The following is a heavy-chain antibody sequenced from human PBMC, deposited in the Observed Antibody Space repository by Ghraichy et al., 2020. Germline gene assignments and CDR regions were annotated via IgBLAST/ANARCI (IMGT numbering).Heavy chain of an antibody. CDR2: ISSDSVYI. D-gene: IGHD3-10*01. Sequence: GGSLRLSCATSGFNFGVYTMNWLRWAPNRGLEWVASISSDSVYIYYGASVRGRCTISRDKAVKSIYLQMNSLRVDETVMYYCVRADGSGSFYYCGQGTLVTVSS. CDR3: VRADGSGSFYY. J-gene: IGHJ4*02. CDR1: GFNFGVYT. V-gene: IGHV3-21*01.